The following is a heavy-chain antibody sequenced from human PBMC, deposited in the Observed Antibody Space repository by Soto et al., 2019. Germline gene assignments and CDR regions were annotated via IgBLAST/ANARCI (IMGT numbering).Heavy chain of an antibody. CDR2: ISSSSTYA. CDR3: ARDSSMAGRPFDY. D-gene: IGHD6-6*01. J-gene: IGHJ4*02. CDR1: GFTFSDYY. Sequence: GGSLRLSYVASGFTFSDYYMIWVRQAPGKGLEWVSKISSSSTYAIYADSVKGRFTISIDNAKNSVFLQMNSLRAEDTAVYYCARDSSMAGRPFDYWGQGTQVTVSS. V-gene: IGHV3-11*06.